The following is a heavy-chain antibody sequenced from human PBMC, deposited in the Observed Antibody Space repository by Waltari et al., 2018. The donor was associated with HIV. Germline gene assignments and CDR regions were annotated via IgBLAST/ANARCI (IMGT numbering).Heavy chain of an antibody. V-gene: IGHV4-34*01. CDR2: INHGGDT. CDR1: GRSFPHFF. D-gene: IGHD3-10*01. Sequence: QVQLQQWGAGLLKPSEPLSLPCSVYGRSFPHFFLDLLRQTPDEGLQWIGEINHGGDTNVNPSLKSRVIMSIDTSKYEISLNLTSVSVADTALYFCARRGSSASPLTLWGRGSRVTVSS. CDR3: ARRGSSASPLTL. J-gene: IGHJ4*02.